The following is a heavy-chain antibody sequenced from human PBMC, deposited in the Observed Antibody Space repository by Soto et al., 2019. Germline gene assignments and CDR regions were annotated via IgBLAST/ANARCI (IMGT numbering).Heavy chain of an antibody. D-gene: IGHD4-4*01. J-gene: IGHJ6*02. CDR2: ISSYGGST. Sequence: PGGSLRLSCSASGFTFSSYAMHWVRQAPGKGLEYVSAISSYGGSTYHADSVKGRFTISRDNSKNTPYLQMSSLRAEDTAVYYCVKGPYSNYYYYGMDVWGQGTTVTGSS. CDR1: GFTFSSYA. CDR3: VKGPYSNYYYYGMDV. V-gene: IGHV3-64D*06.